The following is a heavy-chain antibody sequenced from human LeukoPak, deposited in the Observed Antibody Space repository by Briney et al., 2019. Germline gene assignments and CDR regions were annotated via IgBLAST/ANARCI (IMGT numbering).Heavy chain of an antibody. CDR1: GYTFTSYY. V-gene: IGHV1-46*01. D-gene: IGHD3-22*01. Sequence: VSVKVSCKASGYTFTSYYMHWVRQAPGQGLEWMGIINPSGGSTSYAQKFQGRVTMTRDTSTSTVYMELSSLRSEDTAVYYCARDWVYYDSSGPDVSFDYWGRGTLVTVSS. CDR2: INPSGGST. CDR3: ARDWVYYDSSGPDVSFDY. J-gene: IGHJ4*02.